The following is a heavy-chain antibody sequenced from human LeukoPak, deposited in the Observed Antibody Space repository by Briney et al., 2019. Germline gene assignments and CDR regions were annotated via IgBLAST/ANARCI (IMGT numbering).Heavy chain of an antibody. CDR2: ISWNSVNI. CDR3: VKERSSGSHDTFDI. Sequence: GGSLRLSCAASGFTFSDYYMSWVRQAPGKGLEWVSGISWNSVNIDYADSVKGRFTISRDNAKNSLYLQMHSLRGEDTALYYCVKERSSGSHDTFDIWGQGTMVTVSS. V-gene: IGHV3-9*01. D-gene: IGHD1-26*01. J-gene: IGHJ3*02. CDR1: GFTFSDYY.